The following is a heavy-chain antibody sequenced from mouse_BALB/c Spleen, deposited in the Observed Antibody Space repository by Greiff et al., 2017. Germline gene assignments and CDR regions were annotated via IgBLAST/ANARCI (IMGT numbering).Heavy chain of an antibody. V-gene: IGHV5-4*02. CDR1: GFTFSDYY. J-gene: IGHJ4*01. CDR3: ARWDVYYAMDY. Sequence: EVMLVESGGGLVKPGGSLKLSCAASGFTFSDYYMYWVRQTPEKRLEWVATISDGGSYTYYPDSVKGRFTISRDNAKNNLYLQMSSLKSEDTAMYYCARWDVYYAMDYWGQGTSVTVSS. CDR2: ISDGGSYT. D-gene: IGHD4-1*01.